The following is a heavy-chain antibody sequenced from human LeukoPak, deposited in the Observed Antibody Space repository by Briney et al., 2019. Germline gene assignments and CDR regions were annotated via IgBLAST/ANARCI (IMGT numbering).Heavy chain of an antibody. CDR1: GFTFSSYG. D-gene: IGHD3-22*01. Sequence: GGSLRLSCAASGFTFSSYGMHWVRQAPGRGLEWVSSISSGSSYIYYADSVKGRFTISRDNTKNSLYLQMNSLRAEDTAVYYCARVQRYYDSSGYYHDAFDIWGQGTMVTVSS. J-gene: IGHJ3*02. V-gene: IGHV3-21*01. CDR2: ISSGSSYI. CDR3: ARVQRYYDSSGYYHDAFDI.